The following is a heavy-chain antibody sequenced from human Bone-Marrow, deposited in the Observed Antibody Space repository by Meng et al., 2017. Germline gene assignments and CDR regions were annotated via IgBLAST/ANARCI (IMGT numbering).Heavy chain of an antibody. J-gene: IGHJ4*02. D-gene: IGHD5-12*01. Sequence: VELVESGAGGKKAGSSVKVSCKASGGTFSSYAISWVRQAPGQGLEWMGWISDYNGNTNYAQKLQGRVTMTTDTSTSTAYMELRSLRSDDTAVYYCARDHSGYDGGFDYWGQGTLVTVSS. CDR3: ARDHSGYDGGFDY. CDR1: GGTFSSYA. V-gene: IGHV1-18*01. CDR2: ISDYNGNT.